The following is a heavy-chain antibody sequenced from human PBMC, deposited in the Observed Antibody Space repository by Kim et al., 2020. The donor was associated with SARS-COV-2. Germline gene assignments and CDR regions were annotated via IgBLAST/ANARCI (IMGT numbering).Heavy chain of an antibody. Sequence: SETLSLTCTVSGGSISSGSYYWSWIRQPAGKGLEWIGRIYTSGSTNYNPSLKSRVTISVDTSKNQFSLKLSSVTAADTAVYYCASAPSRGAAPGGDVWGQGTTVTVSS. CDR1: GGSISSGSYY. D-gene: IGHD6-13*01. V-gene: IGHV4-61*02. CDR3: ASAPSRGAAPGGDV. J-gene: IGHJ6*02. CDR2: IYTSGST.